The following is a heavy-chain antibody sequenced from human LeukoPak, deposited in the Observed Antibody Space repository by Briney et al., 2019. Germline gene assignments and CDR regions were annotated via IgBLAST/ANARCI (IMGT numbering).Heavy chain of an antibody. CDR2: IWYDGSNK. D-gene: IGHD3-10*01. V-gene: IGHV3-33*01. CDR3: ARGWFGELSYYYYGMDV. Sequence: GRSLRLSCAASGFTFSSYGMHWVRQAPGKGLEWVAVIWYDGSNKYYADSVKGRFTISRDNSKNTLYLQMNSLRAEDTAVYYCARGWFGELSYYYYGMDVWGQGTTVTVSS. J-gene: IGHJ6*02. CDR1: GFTFSSYG.